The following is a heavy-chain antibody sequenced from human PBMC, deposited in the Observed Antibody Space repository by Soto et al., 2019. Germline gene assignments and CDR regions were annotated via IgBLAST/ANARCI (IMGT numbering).Heavy chain of an antibody. D-gene: IGHD6-13*01. CDR3: ARQSGSSWRNHYYYYGLDV. J-gene: IGHJ6*02. V-gene: IGHV4-59*08. CDR1: GGSISSYY. CDR2: IYYSGCT. Sequence: QVQLQESGPGLVKPSETLSLTCTVSGGSISSYYWSWIRQPPGKGLEWIGYIYYSGCTNYNPSLKHRVTISIDTSKNHFSLKLSSVPAADTAVYYCARQSGSSWRNHYYYYGLDVWGQGTTVTVSS.